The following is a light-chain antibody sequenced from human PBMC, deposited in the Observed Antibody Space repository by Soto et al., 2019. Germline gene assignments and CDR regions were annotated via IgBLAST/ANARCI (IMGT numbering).Light chain of an antibody. CDR2: DAS. V-gene: IGKV1-5*01. CDR3: QQYSGYSLFT. J-gene: IGKJ3*01. Sequence: DIQMTQSPSTLSASVGDRVTITCRASQSISGWLAWYQQRPGKAPKLLIYDASSLESVVPSRFSGSGSGTEFTLTIGGLQPDDFATYYCQQYSGYSLFTFGPGTIVDI. CDR1: QSISGW.